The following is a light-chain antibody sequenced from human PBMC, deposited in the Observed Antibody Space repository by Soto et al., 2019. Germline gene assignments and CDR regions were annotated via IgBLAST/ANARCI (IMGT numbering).Light chain of an antibody. V-gene: IGKV3-20*01. CDR1: QSVSGN. CDR3: QQYGSSPPIT. CDR2: GAS. J-gene: IGKJ5*01. Sequence: EIVMTQSPGTLSVSPGEGATLSCRASQSVSGNLAWYQQKPGQAPRLLIYGASSRATGIPDRFSGSGSGTDFTLTISRLEPEDFAVYYCQQYGSSPPITFGQVTRLEIK.